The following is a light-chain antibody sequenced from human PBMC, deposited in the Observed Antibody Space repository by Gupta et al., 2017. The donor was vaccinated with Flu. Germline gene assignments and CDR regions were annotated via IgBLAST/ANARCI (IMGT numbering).Light chain of an antibody. CDR3: QQRSSWPS. Sequence: EVVLTQSPATLSLSPGERATLSCRASQSVSNYLGWYQQKPGQAPRLLIYDASKRATGIPARFSGSGSGTDFTLTISGLEPEDFAIYYLQQRSSWPSFGGGTKLEI. V-gene: IGKV3-11*01. CDR2: DAS. J-gene: IGKJ4*01. CDR1: QSVSNY.